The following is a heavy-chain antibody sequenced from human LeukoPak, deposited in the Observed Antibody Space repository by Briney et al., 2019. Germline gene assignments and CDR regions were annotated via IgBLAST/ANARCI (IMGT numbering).Heavy chain of an antibody. D-gene: IGHD5-18*01. Sequence: SETLSLTCTVSGGSISSYYWSWIRQPAGKGLEWIGRIYTSGSTNYNPSLKSRVTMSVDTPKNQFSLKLSSVTAADTAVYYCARGPGWIQLRSAWFDPWGQGTLVTVSS. CDR3: ARGPGWIQLRSAWFDP. J-gene: IGHJ5*02. CDR1: GGSISSYY. V-gene: IGHV4-4*07. CDR2: IYTSGST.